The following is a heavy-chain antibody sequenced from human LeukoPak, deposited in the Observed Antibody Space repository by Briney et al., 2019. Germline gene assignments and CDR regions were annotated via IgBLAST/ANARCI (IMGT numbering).Heavy chain of an antibody. Sequence: GRSLRLSCAVSGFAVSSTYMSWVRQAPGKGLEWFSVLYSGGSTYYADYVQGRFTISRDNSKNTLYLQMNSMRVEDTAVYFCARGDCSGGSCHSGLWGQGTLVTVSS. D-gene: IGHD2-15*01. CDR1: GFAVSSTY. J-gene: IGHJ4*02. V-gene: IGHV3-66*01. CDR3: ARGDCSGGSCHSGL. CDR2: LYSGGST.